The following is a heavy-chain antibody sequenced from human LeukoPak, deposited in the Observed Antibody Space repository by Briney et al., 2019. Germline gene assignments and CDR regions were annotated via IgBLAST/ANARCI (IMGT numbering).Heavy chain of an antibody. V-gene: IGHV3-7*01. J-gene: IGHJ4*02. CDR2: IKQDGSEK. Sequence: GGSLRLSCTASGFTFSGFWMSWVRQAPGKGLEWVANIKQDGSEKYYVDSVKGRFTISRDNAKNSQYLQMNSLRAEDTAVYYCAKGKGLDYWGQGTLVTVSS. CDR1: GFTFSGFW. CDR3: AKGKGLDY.